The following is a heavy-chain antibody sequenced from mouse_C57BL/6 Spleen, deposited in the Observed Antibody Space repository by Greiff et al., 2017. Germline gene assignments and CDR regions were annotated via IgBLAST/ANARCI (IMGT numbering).Heavy chain of an antibody. V-gene: IGHV1-85*01. CDR2: IYPRDGST. CDR3: ARYYGSSYGYFDV. Sequence: QVQLQQSGPELVKPGASVKLSCKASGYTFTSYDINWVKQRPGQGLEWIGWIYPRDGSTTYNEKFKGKATLTVDTSSSTAYMELHSLTSEDSAVYFCARYYGSSYGYFDVWGTGTTVTVSS. CDR1: GYTFTSYD. J-gene: IGHJ1*03. D-gene: IGHD1-1*01.